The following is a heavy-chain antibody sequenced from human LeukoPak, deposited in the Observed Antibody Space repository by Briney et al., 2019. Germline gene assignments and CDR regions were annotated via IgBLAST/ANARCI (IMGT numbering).Heavy chain of an antibody. CDR3: ARVPVTDYVWGSSLGAFDI. Sequence: PSETLSLTCAVSGGSISSYYWSWIRQPPGKGLEWIGYIYYSVSTNYNPSLKSRVTISVDTPKNQFSLKLSSVTAADTAVYYCARVPVTDYVWGSSLGAFDIWGQGTMVTVSS. CDR2: IYYSVST. D-gene: IGHD3-16*01. J-gene: IGHJ3*02. V-gene: IGHV4-59*01. CDR1: GGSISSYY.